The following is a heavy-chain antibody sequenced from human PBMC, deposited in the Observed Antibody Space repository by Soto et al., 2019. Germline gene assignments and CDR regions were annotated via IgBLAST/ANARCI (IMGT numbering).Heavy chain of an antibody. J-gene: IGHJ5*02. D-gene: IGHD3-9*01. CDR1: GYSFTSYW. CDR3: ARYDDILTGYEQYNWFDP. Sequence: EVQLVQSGAEVKKPGESLKISSKGSGYSFTSYWIGWVRQMPGKGLEWMGIIYPGDSDTRYSPSFQGQVTISADKSISTAYLQWSSLKASDTAMYYCARYDDILTGYEQYNWFDPWGQGTLVTVSS. V-gene: IGHV5-51*03. CDR2: IYPGDSDT.